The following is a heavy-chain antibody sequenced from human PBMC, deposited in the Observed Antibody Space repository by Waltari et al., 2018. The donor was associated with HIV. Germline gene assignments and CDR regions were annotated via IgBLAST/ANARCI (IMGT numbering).Heavy chain of an antibody. J-gene: IGHJ4*02. V-gene: IGHV4-39*07. D-gene: IGHD3-10*01. CDR1: GGSISSSSYY. CDR2: IYYSGST. CDR3: ARVSYGSGGLDY. Sequence: QLQLQESGPGLVKPSETLSLTCTVSGGSISSSSYYWGWIRQPPGKGLEWIGSIYYSGSTYYNPSRKSRVTISVDTSKNQFSLKLSSVTAADTAVYYCARVSYGSGGLDYWGQGTLVTVSS.